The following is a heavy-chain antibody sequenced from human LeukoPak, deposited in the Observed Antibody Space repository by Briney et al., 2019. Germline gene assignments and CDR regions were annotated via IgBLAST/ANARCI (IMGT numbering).Heavy chain of an antibody. CDR2: INAGNGNT. CDR3: ARGDYGGNSFFDY. V-gene: IGHV1-3*03. CDR1: GYTFTSYG. D-gene: IGHD4-23*01. J-gene: IGHJ4*02. Sequence: GASVKVSCKASGYTFTSYGISWVRQAPGQRLEWMGWINAGNGNTKYSQEFQGRVTITRDTSASTAYMELSSLRSEDMAVYYCARGDYGGNSFFDYWGQGTLVTVSS.